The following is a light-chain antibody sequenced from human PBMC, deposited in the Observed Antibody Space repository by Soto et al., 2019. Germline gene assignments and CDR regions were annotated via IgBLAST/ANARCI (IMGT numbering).Light chain of an antibody. CDR1: ASNIGNNA. CDR2: YDD. V-gene: IGLV1-36*01. J-gene: IGLJ3*02. Sequence: QSVLTQPPSVSAAPRQRVTISCSGSASNIGNNAVNWYQQLPGKAPKLVIYYDDLVPSGVSDRFSGSKSGTSASLAISGLQSEDEGDYYCAAWDESLNGRVFGGGTQLTV. CDR3: AAWDESLNGRV.